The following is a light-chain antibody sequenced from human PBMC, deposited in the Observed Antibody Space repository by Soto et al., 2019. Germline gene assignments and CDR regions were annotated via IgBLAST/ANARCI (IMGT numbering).Light chain of an antibody. CDR3: QQYGSSPTT. J-gene: IGKJ1*01. CDR2: DAS. CDR1: QSVGTY. Sequence: EIVLTQSPGTLSLSPGERATLSCRASQSVGTYLAWYQQKPGQAPRLLISDASNRATGIPARFSGSGSGTDFTLTISRLEPEDFAVYFCQQYGSSPTTCGQGTKVDIK. V-gene: IGKV3-20*01.